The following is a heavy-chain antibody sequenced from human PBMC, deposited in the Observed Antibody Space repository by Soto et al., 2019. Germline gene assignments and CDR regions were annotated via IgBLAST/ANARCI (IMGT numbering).Heavy chain of an antibody. CDR2: ISYDGSNK. D-gene: IGHD3-3*01. V-gene: IGHV3-30*18. CDR3: AQSPGGYYSFDS. J-gene: IGHJ3*02. Sequence: QVQLVESGGGVVQPGRSLRLSCAASGFTFSSYGMHWVRQAPGKGLEWVADISYDGSNKYYADSVKGRFTISRDNSRNTLFLKMNILRAEDTAVYYCAQSPGGYYSFDSWGQGTMVTVSS. CDR1: GFTFSSYG.